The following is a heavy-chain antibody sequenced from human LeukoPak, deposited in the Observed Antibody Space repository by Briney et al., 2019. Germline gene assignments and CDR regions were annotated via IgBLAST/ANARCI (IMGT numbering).Heavy chain of an antibody. Sequence: PSETLSLTCAVSGYSISSGYYWGWIRQPPGKGLEWIGSIYHSGSTYYNPSLKSRVTISVDTSKNQFSLELSSVTAAVTAVYYCARIEYNFDYWGQGTLVTVSS. D-gene: IGHD6-6*01. CDR3: ARIEYNFDY. J-gene: IGHJ4*02. CDR1: GYSISSGYY. CDR2: IYHSGST. V-gene: IGHV4-38-2*01.